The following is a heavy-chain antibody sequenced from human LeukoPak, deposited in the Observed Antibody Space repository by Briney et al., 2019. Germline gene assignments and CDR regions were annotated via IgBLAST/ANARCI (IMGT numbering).Heavy chain of an antibody. D-gene: IGHD3-10*01. CDR2: IYYSGST. V-gene: IGHV4-59*01. CDR3: ARDEGFSY. Sequence: SETLSLTCTVSGGSISSYYWSWIRQPPGKGLEWIGYIYYSGSTNYNPSLKSRVTISVDTSKNQFSLKLSSVTAADTAVYYCARDEGFSYWGQGTLVTVSS. CDR1: GGSISSYY. J-gene: IGHJ4*02.